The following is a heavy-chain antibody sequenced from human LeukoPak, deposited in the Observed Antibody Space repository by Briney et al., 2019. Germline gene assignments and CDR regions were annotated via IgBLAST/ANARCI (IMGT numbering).Heavy chain of an antibody. J-gene: IGHJ6*03. V-gene: IGHV4-59*01. CDR2: IYYSGST. CDR3: ARSVYYYDSSGYDYYYYMDV. Sequence: PSETLSLTCTVSGGSISSYYWNWIRQPPGKGLEWIGYIYYSGSTNYNPSLKSRVTISVDTSKNQFSLKLSSVTAADTAVYYCARSVYYYDSSGYDYYYYMDVWGKGTTVTISS. CDR1: GGSISSYY. D-gene: IGHD3-22*01.